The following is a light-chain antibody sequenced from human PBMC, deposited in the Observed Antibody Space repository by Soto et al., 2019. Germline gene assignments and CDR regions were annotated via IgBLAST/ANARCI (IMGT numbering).Light chain of an antibody. V-gene: IGLV2-11*01. J-gene: IGLJ1*01. CDR2: GVV. Sequence: QSALTQPPSASASPGQSVTISCTGTSSDVGGYNYVSWYQQHPGRPPKLLIYGVVRWPSGVPDRFSGSKSGNTASLTISGLQAEDEADYFCCSYAGGYTYLFGTGTKLTVL. CDR1: SSDVGGYNY. CDR3: CSYAGGYTYL.